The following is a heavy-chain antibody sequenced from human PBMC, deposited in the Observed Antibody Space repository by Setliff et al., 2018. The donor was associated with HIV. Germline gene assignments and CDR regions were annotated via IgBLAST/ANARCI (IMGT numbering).Heavy chain of an antibody. V-gene: IGHV4-39*01. D-gene: IGHD3-10*01. J-gene: IGHJ5*02. CDR3: ARHRQISDWFDP. CDR1: GGSIRVDNYF. CDR2: MNSKGES. Sequence: KPSETLSLTCTVSGGSIRVDNYFWGWIRQPPGKGLEWIGIMNSKGESFYNASFNNGVLISIDTSKNRFSLTMTSVTAADTAVYYCARHRQISDWFDPWGQGILVTVSS.